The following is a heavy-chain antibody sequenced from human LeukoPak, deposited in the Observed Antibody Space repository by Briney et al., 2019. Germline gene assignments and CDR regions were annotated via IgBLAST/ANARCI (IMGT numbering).Heavy chain of an antibody. D-gene: IGHD1-1*01. CDR3: ARENWNVAKYVLDT. J-gene: IGHJ3*02. CDR2: IRYDGTET. V-gene: IGHV3-33*01. CDR1: GFTFSVYG. Sequence: GRSLRLSCAASGFTFSVYGMHWVRQAPGRGLDWLTAIRYDGTETAYADSVKGQFTISRDNSRNTLYLQMNSLRVEDTAIYYCARENWNVAKYVLDTWGQGTLVSVAS.